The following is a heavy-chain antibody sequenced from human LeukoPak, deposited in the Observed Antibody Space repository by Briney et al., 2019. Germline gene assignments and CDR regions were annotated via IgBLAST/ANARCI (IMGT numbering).Heavy chain of an antibody. CDR2: INSDGSST. V-gene: IGHV3-74*01. CDR1: GFTFSSYW. D-gene: IGHD6-13*01. Sequence: PGGSLRLSCAASGFTFSSYWMHWVRQAPGKGLVWVPRINSDGSSTSYADSVKGRFTISRDNAKNTLYLQMNSLRAEDTAVYYCARPRGIAAARHYYYYYGMDVWGQGTTVTVSS. CDR3: ARPRGIAAARHYYYYYGMDV. J-gene: IGHJ6*02.